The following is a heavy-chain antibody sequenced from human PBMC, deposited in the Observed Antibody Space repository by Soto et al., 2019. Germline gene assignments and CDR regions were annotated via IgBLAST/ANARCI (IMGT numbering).Heavy chain of an antibody. CDR3: ARSDSSGPTYNWFDP. J-gene: IGHJ5*02. V-gene: IGHV1-69*01. Sequence: QVQLVQSGAEVKKPGSSVKVSCKASGGTFSSYAISWVRQAPGQGLEWMGGSIPIFGTANYAQKFQGRVTITADESTSTAYMELSSLRSEDTAVYYCARSDSSGPTYNWFDPWGQGTLVTVSS. D-gene: IGHD6-19*01. CDR1: GGTFSSYA. CDR2: SIPIFGTA.